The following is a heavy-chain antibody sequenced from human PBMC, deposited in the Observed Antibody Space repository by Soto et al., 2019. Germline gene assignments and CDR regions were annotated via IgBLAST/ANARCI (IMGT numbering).Heavy chain of an antibody. Sequence: EVQLLESGGGLVQPGGSLRLSYAASGFTFSSYAMSWVRQAPGKGLEWVSAISGSGGSTFYADSVKGRFTISRDTSKNTLFLQMNSLRAEDTAVYYCAKDRGRGYDWFDSWGHGTLVTVSS. J-gene: IGHJ5*01. V-gene: IGHV3-23*01. CDR2: ISGSGGST. CDR1: GFTFSSYA. D-gene: IGHD5-12*01. CDR3: AKDRGRGYDWFDS.